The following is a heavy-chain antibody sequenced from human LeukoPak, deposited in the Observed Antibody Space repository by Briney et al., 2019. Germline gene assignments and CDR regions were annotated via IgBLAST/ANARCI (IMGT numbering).Heavy chain of an antibody. Sequence: ASVKVSCKASGGTFSSYAISWVRQAPGQELEWMGGIIPIFGTANYAQKFQGRVTITTDESTSTAYMELSSLRSEDTAVYYCARDRGERGSSWSLPAHGFDIWGQGTMVTVSS. D-gene: IGHD6-13*01. CDR3: ARDRGERGSSWSLPAHGFDI. V-gene: IGHV1-69*05. J-gene: IGHJ3*02. CDR2: IIPIFGTA. CDR1: GGTFSSYA.